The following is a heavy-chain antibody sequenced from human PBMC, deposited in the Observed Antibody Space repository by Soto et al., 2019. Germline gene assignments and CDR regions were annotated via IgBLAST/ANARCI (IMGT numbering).Heavy chain of an antibody. CDR2: ISYDGSNK. CDR3: AKDRARYCGGGSCYSSFDY. Sequence: PGGSLRLSCAASGFTFSSYGMHWVRQAPGKGLEWVAVISYDGSNKYYADSVKGRFTISRDNSKNTLYLQMNSLRAEDTAVYYCAKDRARYCGGGSCYSSFDYWGQGTLVTVSS. CDR1: GFTFSSYG. J-gene: IGHJ4*02. D-gene: IGHD2-15*01. V-gene: IGHV3-30*18.